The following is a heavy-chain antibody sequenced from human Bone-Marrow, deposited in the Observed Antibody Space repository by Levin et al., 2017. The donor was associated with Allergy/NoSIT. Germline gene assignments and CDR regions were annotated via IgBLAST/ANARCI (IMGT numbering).Heavy chain of an antibody. J-gene: IGHJ4*02. CDR1: GFTFSSYG. CDR3: ANGGLRRLVLGY. CDR2: ISYDGSNK. Sequence: GGSLRLSCAASGFTFSSYGMHWVRQAPGKGLEWVAVISYDGSNKYYADSVKGRFTISRDNSKNTLYLQMNSLRAEDTAVYYCANGGLRRLVLGYWGQGTLVTVSS. D-gene: IGHD6-19*01. V-gene: IGHV3-30*18.